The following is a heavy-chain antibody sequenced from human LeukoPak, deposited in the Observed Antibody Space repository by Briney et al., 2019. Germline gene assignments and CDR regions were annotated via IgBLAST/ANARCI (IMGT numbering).Heavy chain of an antibody. V-gene: IGHV4-59*01. CDR3: ARAHSNNWRFDY. CDR1: GGSISGYY. D-gene: IGHD6-13*01. J-gene: IGHJ4*02. Sequence: SETLSLTCTVSGGSISGYYWSWIRQPPGTGLEWIGYVYNSGNSDYNPALKSRFSISVDTSKNQLSLKLSSVTAADTAVYYCARAHSNNWRFDYWGQGTLVTVSS. CDR2: VYNSGNS.